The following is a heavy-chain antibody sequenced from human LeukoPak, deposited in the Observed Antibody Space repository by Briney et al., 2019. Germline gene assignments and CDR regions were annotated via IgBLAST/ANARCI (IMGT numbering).Heavy chain of an antibody. Sequence: ASVKVSCKASGYTFTNHGITWVRQAPGQGLEWMGWISAYNGDTKYAQKLQGRVTMTTDTSTNTAYMELSSLRSEDTAVYYCARGQIPGSSGYWVGYWGQGTLVTVSS. J-gene: IGHJ4*02. D-gene: IGHD3-22*01. CDR1: GYTFTNHG. CDR3: ARGQIPGSSGYWVGY. V-gene: IGHV1-18*01. CDR2: ISAYNGDT.